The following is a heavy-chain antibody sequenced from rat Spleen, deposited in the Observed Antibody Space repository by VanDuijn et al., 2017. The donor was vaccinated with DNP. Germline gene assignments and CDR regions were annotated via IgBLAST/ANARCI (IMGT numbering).Heavy chain of an antibody. J-gene: IGHJ4*01. Sequence: EVQLVESGGDLVQPGRSLKLSCVASGFTFNYYWMAWIRQAPGKGLEWIASITSGSGTTSYPDSVKGRFTISRDDAKNTLSLQMNSLRSEDTATYYCARVEDLHDGGDGDVLDVWGQGTSVTVSS. CDR2: ITSGSGTT. CDR1: GFTFNYYW. D-gene: IGHD1-12*02. V-gene: IGHV5-31*01. CDR3: ARVEDLHDGGDGDVLDV.